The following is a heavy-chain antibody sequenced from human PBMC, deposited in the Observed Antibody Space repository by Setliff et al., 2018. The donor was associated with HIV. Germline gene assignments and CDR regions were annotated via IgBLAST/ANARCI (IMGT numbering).Heavy chain of an antibody. CDR3: ARVGWDYYDSSGVGEFDY. D-gene: IGHD3-22*01. J-gene: IGHJ4*02. CDR1: GYSISSGYY. Sequence: SATLSLTCTVSGYSISSGYYWGWIRQPPGKGLEWIGSIYYRGSTSYNPSLKSRVTIPVDTSKNQFSLKLSSVTAADTAVYYCARVGWDYYDSSGVGEFDYWGQGTLVTVSS. CDR2: IYYRGST. V-gene: IGHV4-38-2*02.